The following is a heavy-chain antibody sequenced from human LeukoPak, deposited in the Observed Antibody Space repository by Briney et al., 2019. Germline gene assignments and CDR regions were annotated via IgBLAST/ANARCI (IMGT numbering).Heavy chain of an antibody. CDR2: IKQDGSEK. D-gene: IGHD3-22*01. J-gene: IGHJ4*02. V-gene: IGHV3-7*01. CDR3: ARAEWTTYYYDSSGYMFDY. Sequence: PGGSLRLSCAASGFTFSSYWMSWVPQAPGKGLEWVANIKQDGSEKYYVDSVKGRFTISRDNAKNSLYLQMNRLRPEDTAVYYCARAEWTTYYYDSSGYMFDYWGQGPLVTVSS. CDR1: GFTFSSYW.